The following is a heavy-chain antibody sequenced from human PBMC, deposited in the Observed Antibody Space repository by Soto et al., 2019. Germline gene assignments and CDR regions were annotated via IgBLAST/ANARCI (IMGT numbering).Heavy chain of an antibody. CDR2: IYYSGST. CDR3: ARTAAGPTKYYYYYYMDV. D-gene: IGHD6-13*01. J-gene: IGHJ6*03. Sequence: QLQLQESGPGLVKPSETLSLTCTVSGGSISSSSYYWGWIRQPPGKGLEWIGSIYYSGSTYYNPSRKSRVTISVDTAKNQFSLKLSSVTAADTAVYYCARTAAGPTKYYYYYYMDVWGKGTTVTVSS. V-gene: IGHV4-39*01. CDR1: GGSISSSSYY.